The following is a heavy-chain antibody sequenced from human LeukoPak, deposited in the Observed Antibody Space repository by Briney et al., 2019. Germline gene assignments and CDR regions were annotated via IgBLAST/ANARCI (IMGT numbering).Heavy chain of an antibody. D-gene: IGHD4-23*01. Sequence: SETLSLTCAVYGGSFSGYYWSWIRQPPGKGLEWIGEINHSGSTNYNPSLKSRVTISVDTSKNQFSLKLSSVTAADTAVYYCARGRLRRLVDIWGQGTMVTVSS. CDR2: INHSGST. CDR3: ARGRLRRLVDI. V-gene: IGHV4-34*01. J-gene: IGHJ3*02. CDR1: GGSFSGYY.